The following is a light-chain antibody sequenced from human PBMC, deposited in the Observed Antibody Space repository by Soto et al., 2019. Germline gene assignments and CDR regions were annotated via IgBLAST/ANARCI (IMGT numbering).Light chain of an antibody. V-gene: IGKV3-20*01. CDR1: QPIGGDY. CDR2: GVS. Sequence: VLTQSPDIVSMSRGERATISCRASQPIGGDYLAWYQQRPGQAPRLLMFGVSTRAAGISDRFSGTGSGTDFNLTINRLEPEDVADYYCQHYGSWNSFGQGTQVEI. J-gene: IGKJ2*01. CDR3: QHYGSWNS.